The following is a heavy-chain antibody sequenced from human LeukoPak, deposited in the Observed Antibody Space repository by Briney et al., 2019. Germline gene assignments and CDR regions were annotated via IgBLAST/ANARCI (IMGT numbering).Heavy chain of an antibody. D-gene: IGHD3-22*01. J-gene: IGHJ3*02. CDR2: MNPNSGNT. CDR3: ARVYDSSGYYPSWAFDI. CDR1: GYTFTGYY. Sequence: GASVKVSCKASGYTFTGYYMHWVRQAPGQGLEWMGWMNPNSGNTGYAQKFQGRVTITRNTSISTAYMELSSLRSEDTAVYYCARVYDSSGYYPSWAFDIWGQGTMVTVSS. V-gene: IGHV1-8*03.